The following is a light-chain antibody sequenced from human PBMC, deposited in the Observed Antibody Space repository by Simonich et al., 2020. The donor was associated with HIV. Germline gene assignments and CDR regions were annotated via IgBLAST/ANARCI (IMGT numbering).Light chain of an antibody. CDR3: CSYAGSSTLV. CDR1: SSDVASYNL. Sequence: QSALTQPASVSGSPGQSITISCTGTSSDVASYNLVSWYQQHPGKAPKLMIFAGSKRPSGVSNRFSGSKSGNTASLTISGLQAEDEADYYCCSYAGSSTLVFGGGTKLTVL. J-gene: IGLJ3*02. CDR2: AGS. V-gene: IGLV2-23*01.